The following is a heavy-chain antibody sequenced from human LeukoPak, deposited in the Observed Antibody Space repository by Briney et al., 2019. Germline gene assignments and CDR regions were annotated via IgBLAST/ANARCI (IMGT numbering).Heavy chain of an antibody. V-gene: IGHV3-23*01. D-gene: IGHD4-17*01. CDR1: GFSFSTYA. CDR3: AKALSGTTVTTSVFEY. J-gene: IGHJ4*02. CDR2: ISGSGYTT. Sequence: PGGSLRLSCAASGFSFSTYAMSWVRQAPGKGLEWVSSISGSGYTTYYADSVKGRFTISRDNSKSTLYLQMNSLRAEDTAVYYCAKALSGTTVTTSVFEYWGQGTLVTVSS.